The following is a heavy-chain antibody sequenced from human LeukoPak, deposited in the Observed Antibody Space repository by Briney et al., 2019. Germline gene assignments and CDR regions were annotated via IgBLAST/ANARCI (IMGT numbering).Heavy chain of an antibody. J-gene: IGHJ4*02. Sequence: GASVKVSCKASGYTFTGYYIHWVRQAPGQGLEWMGWIKPNSGGTSFAQKFQGRVTMTRDTSISTAYMELSRLTSDDTAVYYCARDGVVVPAALDYWGQGTLVTVSS. D-gene: IGHD2-2*01. CDR2: IKPNSGGT. CDR3: ARDGVVVPAALDY. V-gene: IGHV1-2*02. CDR1: GYTFTGYY.